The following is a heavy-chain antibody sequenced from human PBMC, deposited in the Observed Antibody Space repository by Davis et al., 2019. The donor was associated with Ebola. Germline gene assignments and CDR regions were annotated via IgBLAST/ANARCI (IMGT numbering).Heavy chain of an antibody. V-gene: IGHV3-74*03. Sequence: GESLKISCTASGFTFSSNGMHWIRQAPGKGLVWVSRINPGGTMTLYADSVEGRFTISRDNAKNTLSLQMDSLRAEDTAVYYCTKDFDYEGGHWGQGSLVSVSS. CDR3: TKDFDYEGGH. CDR2: INPGGTMT. CDR1: GFTFSSNG. J-gene: IGHJ4*02. D-gene: IGHD3-9*01.